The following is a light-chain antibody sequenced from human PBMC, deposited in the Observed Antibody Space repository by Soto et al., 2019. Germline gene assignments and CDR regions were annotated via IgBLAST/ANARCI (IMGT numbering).Light chain of an antibody. V-gene: IGKV3-20*01. CDR3: QQYGNSPQT. CDR1: QSVSNNY. CDR2: GAS. J-gene: IGKJ1*01. Sequence: EIGVSQSPCTLSLSTGERATLSCRASQSVSNNYLAWYQQKPGQAPRLLIYGASTRATGIPDRFSGSGSGTDFTLTIARLEPGDFAVYYCQQYGNSPQTFGQGTKVDIK.